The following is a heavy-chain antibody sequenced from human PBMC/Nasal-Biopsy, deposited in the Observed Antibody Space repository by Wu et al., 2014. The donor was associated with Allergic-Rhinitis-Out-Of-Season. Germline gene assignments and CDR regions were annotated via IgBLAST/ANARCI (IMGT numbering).Heavy chain of an antibody. CDR2: ISSSSSYI. Sequence: LRLSCAASGFTFSSYSMNWVRQAPGKGLEWVSSISSSSSYIYYADSVKGRFTISRDNAKNSLYLQMNSLRAEDTAVYYCARVAAAAYYFDYWGQGTLVTVSS. CDR1: GFTFSSYS. CDR3: ARVAAAAYYFDY. D-gene: IGHD6-13*01. J-gene: IGHJ4*02. V-gene: IGHV3-21*01.